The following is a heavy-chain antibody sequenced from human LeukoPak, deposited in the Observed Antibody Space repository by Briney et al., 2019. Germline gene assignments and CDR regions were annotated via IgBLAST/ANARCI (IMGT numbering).Heavy chain of an antibody. J-gene: IGHJ3*02. CDR2: TSYDGSNK. CDR1: GFTFTNYA. Sequence: PGTSLRLSCAASGFTFTNYAMHWVRQAPGKGLEWVAVTSYDGSNKYYADSMKGRFTISRHSSKNTLYLQINSLSADDTAVYYCARLKGTYRHPLDIWGQGTMVTVSS. V-gene: IGHV3-30*14. CDR3: ARLKGTYRHPLDI. D-gene: IGHD1-14*01.